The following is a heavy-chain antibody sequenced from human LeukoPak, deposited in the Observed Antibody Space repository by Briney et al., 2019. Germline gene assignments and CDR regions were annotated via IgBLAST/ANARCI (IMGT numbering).Heavy chain of an antibody. CDR1: GGSISSYY. CDR2: IYYSGST. Sequence: SETLSLTCTVSGGSISSYYWSWIRQPPGKGLEWIGYIYYSGSTNYNPSLKSRVTISVDTSKNQFSLKLRSVTAADTAVYYCARVGGYYDSSGYYYYDYYYYYMDVWGKGTTVTVSS. J-gene: IGHJ6*03. D-gene: IGHD3-22*01. V-gene: IGHV4-59*01. CDR3: ARVGGYYDSSGYYYYDYYYYYMDV.